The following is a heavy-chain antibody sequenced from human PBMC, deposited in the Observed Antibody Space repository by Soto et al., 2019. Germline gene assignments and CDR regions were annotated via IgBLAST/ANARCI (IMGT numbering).Heavy chain of an antibody. CDR2: IYPGDSDT. V-gene: IGHV5-51*01. CDR3: ARLVFCICNVTCFNPFDS. D-gene: IGHD3-9*01. CDR1: GCSVRNKR. Sequence: GEAVNGSAERLGCSVRNKRTSGVRSIPRKSLEWMGIIYPGDSDTRYSPSFQGQVTISADKSISTAYLQWSSLKASDTAMYYCARLVFCICNVTCFNPFDSRARRSLVTGSS. J-gene: IGHJ5*01.